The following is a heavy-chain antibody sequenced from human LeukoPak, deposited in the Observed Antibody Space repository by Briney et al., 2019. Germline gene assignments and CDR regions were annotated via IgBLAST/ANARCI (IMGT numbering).Heavy chain of an antibody. Sequence: SETLSLTCTVSGGSISNYYWSWIRQPPGKGLEWIGEINHSGSTNYNPSLKSRVTLSVGTSKNQFSLKVTSVTAADTAVYFCARIWFGLRRLYYFDYWGQGTLVTVSS. CDR1: GGSISNYY. CDR2: INHSGST. D-gene: IGHD3-10*01. CDR3: ARIWFGLRRLYYFDY. V-gene: IGHV4-34*01. J-gene: IGHJ4*02.